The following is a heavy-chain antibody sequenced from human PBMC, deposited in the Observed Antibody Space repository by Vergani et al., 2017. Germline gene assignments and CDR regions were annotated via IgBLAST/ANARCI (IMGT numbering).Heavy chain of an antibody. CDR3: AKEHSGSYYFFDY. CDR2: ISGSGGST. V-gene: IGHV3-23*04. CDR1: GFTFSSYA. Sequence: VQLVESGGGVVQPGRSLRLSCAASGFTFSSYAMSWVRQAPGKGPEWVSAISGSGGSTYYADSVKGRFTISRDNSKNTLYLQMNSLRAEDTAVYYCAKEHSGSYYFFDYWGQGTLVTVSS. J-gene: IGHJ4*02. D-gene: IGHD1-26*01.